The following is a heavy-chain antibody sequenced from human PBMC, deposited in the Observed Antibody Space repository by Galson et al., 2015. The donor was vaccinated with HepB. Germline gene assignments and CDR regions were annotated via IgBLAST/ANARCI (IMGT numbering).Heavy chain of an antibody. CDR2: ISSSSSYI. J-gene: IGHJ6*03. CDR1: GFTFSSYS. V-gene: IGHV3-21*01. Sequence: SLRLSCAASGFTFSSYSMNWVRQAPGKGLEWVSSISSSSSYIYYADSVKGRFTISRDNAKNSLYLQMNSLRAEDTAVYYCARAGRPWAIYYYYYYMDVWGKGTTVTVSS. CDR3: ARAGRPWAIYYYYYYMDV. D-gene: IGHD7-27*01.